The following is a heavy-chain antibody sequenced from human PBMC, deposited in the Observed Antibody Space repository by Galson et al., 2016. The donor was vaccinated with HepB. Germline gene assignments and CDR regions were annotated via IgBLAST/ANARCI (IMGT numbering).Heavy chain of an antibody. CDR2: IYSRTT. J-gene: IGHJ3*01. CDR1: GAPISSGGFY. Sequence: TLSLTCTVSGAPISSGGFYWNWIRQSAGKGLEWIGRIYSRTTNYNPSLKSRVTISVDTSMNPFSLELTPVTAADTALYYLARHRSSNTSVIVVFDLWGQGTMVTFSS. V-gene: IGHV4-61*02. CDR3: ARHRSSNTSVIVVFDL. D-gene: IGHD2-21*01.